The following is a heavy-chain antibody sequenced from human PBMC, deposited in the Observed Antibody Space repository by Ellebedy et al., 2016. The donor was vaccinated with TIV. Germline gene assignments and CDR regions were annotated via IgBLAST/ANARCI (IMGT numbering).Heavy chain of an antibody. CDR3: ARDSGSYPFDY. Sequence: GESLKIPXAASGFTFNPHWIHWVRQAPGKGLVWVARINGPGSVTGYADSVKGRFTISRDNTKNTLYLQLSSLRAEDTAVYYCARDSGSYPFDYWGQGTLVTVSS. J-gene: IGHJ4*02. V-gene: IGHV3-74*01. D-gene: IGHD1-26*01. CDR2: INGPGSVT. CDR1: GFTFNPHW.